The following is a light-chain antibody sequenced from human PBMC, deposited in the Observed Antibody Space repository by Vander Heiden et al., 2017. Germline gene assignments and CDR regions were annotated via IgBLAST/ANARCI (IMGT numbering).Light chain of an antibody. J-gene: IGKJ2*01. CDR2: AAS. V-gene: IGKV1-12*01. CDR1: QNVGNW. Sequence: IQMTQSPSSMSASVGDRVTITCRASQNVGNWLAWYQQKPGKAPRLLIYAASSLHSGVPSRFSGSGSGTDFTLTISSLQPEDFATYSCQQAYSLPYTFGQGTKMEIK. CDR3: QQAYSLPYT.